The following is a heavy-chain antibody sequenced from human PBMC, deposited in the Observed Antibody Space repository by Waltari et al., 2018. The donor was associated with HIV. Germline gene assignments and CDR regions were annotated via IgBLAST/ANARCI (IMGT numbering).Heavy chain of an antibody. D-gene: IGHD3-3*01. J-gene: IGHJ5*02. CDR2: IYPGDSDT. Sequence: EVQLVQSGAEVKKPGESLKISCKGSGYSFTSYWIGWVRQMPGKGLAWMGIIYPGDSDTRYSPSFQGQVTISADKSISTAYLQWSSLKASDTAMYYCARVYHPYYDFWSGYLGWFDPWGQGTLVTVSS. CDR1: GYSFTSYW. CDR3: ARVYHPYYDFWSGYLGWFDP. V-gene: IGHV5-51*03.